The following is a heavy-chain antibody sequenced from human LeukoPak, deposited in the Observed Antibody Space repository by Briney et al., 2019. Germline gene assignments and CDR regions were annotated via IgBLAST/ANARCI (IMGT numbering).Heavy chain of an antibody. D-gene: IGHD7-27*01. V-gene: IGHV4-59*01. CDR1: GGSISSFY. Sequence: PSETLSLTCTVSGGSISSFYWSWIRQPPGKGLEWIGFIYYSGTTKYNPSFESRVTMSVDRSRKQFSLNLSSVTAADTAVYYCARGSNWGDYWGQGTLVTVSS. CDR3: ARGSNWGDY. CDR2: IYYSGTT. J-gene: IGHJ4*02.